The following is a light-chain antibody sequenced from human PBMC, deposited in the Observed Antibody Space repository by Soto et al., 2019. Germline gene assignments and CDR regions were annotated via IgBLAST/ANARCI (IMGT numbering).Light chain of an antibody. V-gene: IGLV2-23*02. J-gene: IGLJ2*01. Sequence: QSALTQPASVSGSPRQSITISCTGTSSDVGSYNLVSWYQQHPGKAPKLMIYEVSKRPSGVSNRFSGSKSGNTASLTTSGLQAEDEADYYCCSYAGSSTLVFGGGTKVTVL. CDR1: SSDVGSYNL. CDR2: EVS. CDR3: CSYAGSSTLV.